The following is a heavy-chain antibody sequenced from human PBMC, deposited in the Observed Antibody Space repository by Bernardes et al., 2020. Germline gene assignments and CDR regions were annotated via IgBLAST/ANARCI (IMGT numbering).Heavy chain of an antibody. V-gene: IGHV3-23*01. J-gene: IGHJ4*01. CDR1: GFTFSNYA. Sequence: GGSLILSCAASGFTFSNYAMSWVRQAPGKGLEWVSGISKSGGNTYYPDSVKGRFTTSRDNSKNTLYLQMSNLRAEDTAMYYCARDFWSGCYWGHGTLVTVSS. CDR3: ARDFWSGCY. D-gene: IGHD3-3*01. CDR2: ISKSGGNT.